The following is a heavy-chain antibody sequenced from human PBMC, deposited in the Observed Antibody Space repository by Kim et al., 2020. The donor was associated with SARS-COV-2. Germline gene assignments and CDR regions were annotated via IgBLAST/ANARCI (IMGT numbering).Heavy chain of an antibody. D-gene: IGHD2-8*01. CDR3: ARHVSSYWYFDL. J-gene: IGHJ2*01. Sequence: NYNPPLKRRITMSVDTSKNQFSLKLTSVIAADTAVYYCARHVSSYWYFDLWGRGTLVTVSS. V-gene: IGHV4-59*08.